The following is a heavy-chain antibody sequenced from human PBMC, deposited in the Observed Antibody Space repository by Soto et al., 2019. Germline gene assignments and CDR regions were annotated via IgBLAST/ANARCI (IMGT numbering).Heavy chain of an antibody. CDR2: IYYSGST. V-gene: IGHV4-30-4*01. J-gene: IGHJ4*02. CDR3: ARDAVSDYSGY. D-gene: IGHD1-26*01. CDR1: AGSISTGDYY. Sequence: QVQLQESRPGLVKPSQTLSLTCTVSAGSISTGDYYWSWVRQPPGKGLEWIGYIYYSGSTYYNPSLKSRVTISVDTSKNQFSVKMSSVTAADTAVYYWARDAVSDYSGYWGQGTLVTVSS.